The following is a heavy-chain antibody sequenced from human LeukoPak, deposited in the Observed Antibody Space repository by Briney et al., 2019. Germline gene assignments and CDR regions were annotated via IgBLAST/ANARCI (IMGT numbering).Heavy chain of an antibody. CDR1: GFTVSSNY. J-gene: IGHJ5*01. D-gene: IGHD3-22*01. Sequence: SGGSLRLSCAASGFTVSSNYMSWIRQASGKGLEWVSIIYSGGSTYYADSVKGRFTISRDNSKNTLYLQMNSLRAEDTAVYYCARDLGGYADSWGQGTLVTVSS. V-gene: IGHV3-53*01. CDR3: ARDLGGYADS. CDR2: IYSGGST.